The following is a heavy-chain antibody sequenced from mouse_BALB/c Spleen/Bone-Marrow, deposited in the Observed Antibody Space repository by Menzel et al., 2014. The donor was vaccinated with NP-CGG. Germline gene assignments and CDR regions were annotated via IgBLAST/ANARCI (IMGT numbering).Heavy chain of an antibody. CDR1: GFTFTDYY. CDR3: ARDRAARATGYYFDY. CDR2: IRNKANGYTT. D-gene: IGHD3-1*01. J-gene: IGHJ2*01. V-gene: IGHV7-3*02. Sequence: EVKVVESGGGLVQPGGSLRLSCATSGFTFTDYYMSWVRQPPGKALEWLGFIRNKANGYTTEYSASVKGRFTISRDNAKSILYLQMNTLRAEDSATYYCARDRAARATGYYFDYWGQGTTLTASS.